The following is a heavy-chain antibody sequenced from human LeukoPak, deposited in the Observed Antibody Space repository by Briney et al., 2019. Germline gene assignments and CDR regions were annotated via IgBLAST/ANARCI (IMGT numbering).Heavy chain of an antibody. CDR1: GGSISSYY. D-gene: IGHD6-13*01. J-gene: IGHJ6*02. CDR3: ARGGSSWYNYYYGMDV. Sequence: SETLSLTCTVSGGSISSYYWSWIRQPPGKGLEWIGYIYYSGSTNYNPSLKSRVTISVDTSKNQFSLKLSSVTAADTAVYYCARGGSSWYNYYYGMDVWGQGTTVTVSS. CDR2: IYYSGST. V-gene: IGHV4-59*01.